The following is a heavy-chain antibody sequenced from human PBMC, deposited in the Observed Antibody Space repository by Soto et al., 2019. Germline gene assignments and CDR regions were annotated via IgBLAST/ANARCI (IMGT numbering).Heavy chain of an antibody. Sequence: SETLSLTCTVSGASISSYYWTWIRQPPGKGLEWIGYISYSGSTNYNPSLKSRVTISVDTSKNQFSLKLTSVTAADTAVYFCARVTPRNSYLYFYDYWGQGTLVTSPQ. J-gene: IGHJ4*02. CDR2: ISYSGST. CDR1: GASISSYY. V-gene: IGHV4-59*01. D-gene: IGHD3-3*01. CDR3: ARVTPRNSYLYFYDY.